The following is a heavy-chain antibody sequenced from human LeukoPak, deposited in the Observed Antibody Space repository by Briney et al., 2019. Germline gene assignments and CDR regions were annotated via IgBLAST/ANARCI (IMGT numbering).Heavy chain of an antibody. CDR1: GGTFSSYA. CDR2: IIPILGIA. D-gene: IGHD3-22*01. V-gene: IGHV1-69*04. Sequence: GSSVNVSCKASGGTFSSYAISWVRQAPGQGLEWMGRIIPILGIANYAQKFQGRVTITADKSASTAYMELSSLRSEDTAVYYCARDSSGYYYGPPLIWGQGTMVTVSS. CDR3: ARDSSGYYYGPPLI. J-gene: IGHJ3*02.